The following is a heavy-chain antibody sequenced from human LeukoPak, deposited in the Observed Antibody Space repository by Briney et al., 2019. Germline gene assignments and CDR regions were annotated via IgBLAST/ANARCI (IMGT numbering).Heavy chain of an antibody. CDR3: ARDPRDYGDYYFDY. CDR2: ISYDGSNK. V-gene: IGHV3-30*01. Sequence: GSLRLSCAASGFTFSSYAMHWVRQAPGKGLEWVAVISYDGSNKYYAASVKGRFTISRDNSKNTLYLQMNSLRAEDTAVYYCARDPRDYGDYYFDYWGQGTLVTVSS. D-gene: IGHD4-17*01. CDR1: GFTFSSYA. J-gene: IGHJ4*02.